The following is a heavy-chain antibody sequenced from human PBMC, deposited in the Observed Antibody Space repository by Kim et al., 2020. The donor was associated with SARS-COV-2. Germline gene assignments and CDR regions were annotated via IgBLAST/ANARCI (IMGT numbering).Heavy chain of an antibody. Sequence: ASVKVSCKASGYTFTSYGISWVRQAPGQGLEWMGWISAYNGNTNYAQKLQGRVTMTTDTSTSTAYMELRSLRSDDTAVYYCARDPHYCSGGSCYSNLSFDYWGQGTLVTVSS. CDR1: GYTFTSYG. J-gene: IGHJ4*02. D-gene: IGHD2-15*01. CDR2: ISAYNGNT. V-gene: IGHV1-18*04. CDR3: ARDPHYCSGGSCYSNLSFDY.